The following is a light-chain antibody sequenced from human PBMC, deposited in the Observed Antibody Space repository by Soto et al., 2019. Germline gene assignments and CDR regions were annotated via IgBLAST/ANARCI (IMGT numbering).Light chain of an antibody. Sequence: QLVLTQSPSASASLGASVKLTCTLSSGRSKYAIAWHQQQPEKGPRYLMKVNSDGSHSKGDGIPDRFSGSSSGTERYLTISSLQSEDEADYYCQTWVTGFQVFGTGTKVTVL. J-gene: IGLJ1*01. CDR1: SGRSKYA. CDR2: VNSDGSH. V-gene: IGLV4-69*01. CDR3: QTWVTGFQV.